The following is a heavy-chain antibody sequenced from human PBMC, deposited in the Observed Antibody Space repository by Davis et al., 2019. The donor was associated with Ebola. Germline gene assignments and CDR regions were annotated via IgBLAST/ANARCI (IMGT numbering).Heavy chain of an antibody. J-gene: IGHJ4*02. Sequence: MPSETLSLTCAVYGGSFSGSHWSWIRQPPGKGLEWIGEINHSGSTNYNPSLKSRVTISVDTSKNQFSLKLSSVTAADTAVYYCASFHDYVWGSYSDYWGQGTLVTVSS. CDR3: ASFHDYVWGSYSDY. CDR2: INHSGST. CDR1: GGSFSGSH. D-gene: IGHD3-16*01. V-gene: IGHV4-34*01.